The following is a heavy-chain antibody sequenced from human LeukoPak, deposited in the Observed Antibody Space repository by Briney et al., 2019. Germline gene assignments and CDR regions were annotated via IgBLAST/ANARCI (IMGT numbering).Heavy chain of an antibody. Sequence: SVKVSCKASGGTFSSYAISWVRQAPGQGLEWMGGIIPIFGTANYAQKFQGRVTITADESTSTAYMELSSLRSEDTAVYYCARGYNIVVVPAAMGPGDFQHWGQGTLVTVSS. CDR2: IIPIFGTA. J-gene: IGHJ1*01. CDR3: ARGYNIVVVPAAMGPGDFQH. V-gene: IGHV1-69*13. CDR1: GGTFSSYA. D-gene: IGHD2-2*01.